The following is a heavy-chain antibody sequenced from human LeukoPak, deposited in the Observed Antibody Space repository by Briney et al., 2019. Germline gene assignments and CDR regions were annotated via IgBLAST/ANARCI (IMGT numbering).Heavy chain of an antibody. Sequence: GGSLRLSCAAPGFTFSAYGMHWVCQAPGKGLEWLPGISDNGGSTYYTDSVKGRFTISRDNSKNTLYLQMNSLRAEDTAIYYCAFRPASSAYYWYYFDFWGQGTLVTVSS. CDR2: ISDNGGST. D-gene: IGHD2-8*01. J-gene: IGHJ4*02. CDR1: GFTFSAYG. CDR3: AFRPASSAYYWYYFDF. V-gene: IGHV3-23*01.